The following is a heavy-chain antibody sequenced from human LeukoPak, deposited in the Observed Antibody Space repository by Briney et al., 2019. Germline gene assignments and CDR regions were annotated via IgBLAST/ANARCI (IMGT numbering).Heavy chain of an antibody. CDR1: GGSFSGYY. CDR2: INHSGST. V-gene: IGHV4-34*01. CDR3: ARDDSTDDPFDF. D-gene: IGHD1-1*01. J-gene: IGHJ4*02. Sequence: SETLSLTCAVYGGSFSGYYWSWIRQPSGKGLEWIGEINHSGSTNYNPSLKSRVTMSVDTSKNQFSLNLSSMTAADTAVYYCARDDSTDDPFDFWGQGTLVTVSS.